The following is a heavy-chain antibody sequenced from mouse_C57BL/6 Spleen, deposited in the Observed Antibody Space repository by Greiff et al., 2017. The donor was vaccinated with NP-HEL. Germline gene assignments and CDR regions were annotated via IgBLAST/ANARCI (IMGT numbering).Heavy chain of an antibody. V-gene: IGHV1-80*01. CDR1: GYAFSSYW. CDR3: ARRGPYSNYDY. J-gene: IGHJ2*01. D-gene: IGHD2-5*01. Sequence: QVHVKQSGAELVKPGASVKISCKASGYAFSSYWMNWVKQRPGKGLEWIGQIYPGDGDTNYNGKFKGKATLTADKSSSTAYMQLSSLTSEDSAVYFCARRGPYSNYDYGGQGTTLTVSS. CDR2: IYPGDGDT.